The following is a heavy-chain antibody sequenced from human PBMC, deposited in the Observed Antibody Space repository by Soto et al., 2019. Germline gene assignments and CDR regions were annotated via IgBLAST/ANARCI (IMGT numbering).Heavy chain of an antibody. CDR3: AKSATVPAAIAY. D-gene: IGHD2-2*02. V-gene: IGHV1-3*01. CDR1: GYTFTSYA. J-gene: IGHJ4*02. Sequence: ASVKVSCKASGYTFTSYAMHWVRQAPGQRLEWMGWINAGNGNTKYSQKFQGRVTITRDTSASTAYMELSSLRSEDTAVYYCAKSATVPAAIAYWGQGTLVTVSS. CDR2: INAGNGNT.